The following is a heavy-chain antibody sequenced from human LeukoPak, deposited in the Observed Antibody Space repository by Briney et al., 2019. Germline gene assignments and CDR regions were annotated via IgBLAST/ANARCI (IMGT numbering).Heavy chain of an antibody. CDR2: INSDESIT. CDR3: ARGLVPGFLDY. Sequence: GGSLRLSCAASGFTFSSSWMYWVRQAPGKGLVWVSRINSDESITAYADSVKGRFTISRDNAKNTLYLQMNSLRAEDTAVYYCARGLVPGFLDYWGQGTPVTVSS. J-gene: IGHJ4*02. V-gene: IGHV3-74*01. CDR1: GFTFSSSW. D-gene: IGHD4-11*01.